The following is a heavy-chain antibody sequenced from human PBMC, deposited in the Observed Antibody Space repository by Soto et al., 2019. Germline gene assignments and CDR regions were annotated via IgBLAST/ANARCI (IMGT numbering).Heavy chain of an antibody. J-gene: IGHJ4*02. CDR2: INHSGST. Sequence: SETLSLTCAVYGGSFSCYYWSWIRQPPGKGLEWIGEINHSGSTNYNPSLKSRVTISVDTSKNQFSLKLSSVTAADTAVYYCARGKLSDYVWGSYRYHFDYWGQGTVVTVSA. CDR3: ARGKLSDYVWGSYRYHFDY. V-gene: IGHV4-34*01. CDR1: GGSFSCYY. D-gene: IGHD3-16*02.